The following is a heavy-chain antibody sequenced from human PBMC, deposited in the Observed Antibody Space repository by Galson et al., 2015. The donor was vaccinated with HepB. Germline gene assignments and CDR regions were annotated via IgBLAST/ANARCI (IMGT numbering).Heavy chain of an antibody. V-gene: IGHV1-18*01. J-gene: IGHJ6*02. Sequence: SVKVSCKASGYTFTSYGISWVRQAPGQGLEWMGWISAYNGNTNYAQKLQGRVTMTTDTSTSTAYMELRSLRSDDTAVYYCARAVWFGWFGELLIGTYYYYGMDVWGQGTTVTVSS. CDR3: ARAVWFGWFGELLIGTYYYYGMDV. CDR2: ISAYNGNT. CDR1: GYTFTSYG. D-gene: IGHD3-10*01.